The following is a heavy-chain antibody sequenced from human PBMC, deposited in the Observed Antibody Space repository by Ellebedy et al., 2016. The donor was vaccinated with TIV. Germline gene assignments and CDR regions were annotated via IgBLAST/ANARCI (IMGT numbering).Heavy chain of an antibody. Sequence: ASVKVSXKASGYTFTSYGISWVRQAPGQGLEWMGWISAYNGNTNYAQKLQGRVTMTTDTSTSTAYMELRSLRSDDTAVYYCAADVTGCGGDCYYGYYYGMDVWGQGTTVTVSS. D-gene: IGHD2-21*02. CDR3: AADVTGCGGDCYYGYYYGMDV. J-gene: IGHJ6*02. CDR2: ISAYNGNT. V-gene: IGHV1-18*01. CDR1: GYTFTSYG.